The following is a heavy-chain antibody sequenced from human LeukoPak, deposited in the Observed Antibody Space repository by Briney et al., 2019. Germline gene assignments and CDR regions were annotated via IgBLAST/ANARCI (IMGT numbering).Heavy chain of an antibody. V-gene: IGHV3-23*01. CDR2: ISGSGGST. J-gene: IGHJ3*02. Sequence: GSLRLSCAASGFTFSSYAMSWVRQAPGKGLEWVSAISGSGGSTYHADSVKGRFTISRSNSRNTLYLQMNSLRAEDTAVYYCAKGPYCSSTSCYWHDAFDIWGQGTMVTVSS. CDR1: GFTFSSYA. CDR3: AKGPYCSSTSCYWHDAFDI. D-gene: IGHD2-2*01.